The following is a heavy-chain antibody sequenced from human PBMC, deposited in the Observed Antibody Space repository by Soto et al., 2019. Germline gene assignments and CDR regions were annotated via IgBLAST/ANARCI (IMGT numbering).Heavy chain of an antibody. CDR3: AVYRCRKYWSGLREAFDI. Sequence: SETLSLTCTVSGGSISSYHWSWIRQPPGKGLEWIGYIYYSGSTNYNPSLKSRVAKARYTSKSHFSLKLISVTAADTTVYYWAVYRCRKYWSGLREAFDIWGQGTMVTVSS. CDR2: IYYSGST. J-gene: IGHJ3*02. V-gene: IGHV4-59*01. D-gene: IGHD2-15*01. CDR1: GGSISSYH.